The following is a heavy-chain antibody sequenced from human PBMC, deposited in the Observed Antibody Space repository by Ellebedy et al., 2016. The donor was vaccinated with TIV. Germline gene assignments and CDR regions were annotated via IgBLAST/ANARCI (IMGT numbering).Heavy chain of an antibody. Sequence: KVSXXGSGYSFTSYWIGWVRQMPGKGLEWMGIIYPGDSDTRYSPSFQGQVTISADKSISTAYLQWSSLKASDTAMYYCARLSHDYGDLVCWGQGTLVTVSS. D-gene: IGHD4-17*01. V-gene: IGHV5-51*01. CDR3: ARLSHDYGDLVC. J-gene: IGHJ4*02. CDR1: GYSFTSYW. CDR2: IYPGDSDT.